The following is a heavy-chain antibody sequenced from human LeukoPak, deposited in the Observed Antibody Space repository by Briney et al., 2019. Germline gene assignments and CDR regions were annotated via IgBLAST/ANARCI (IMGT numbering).Heavy chain of an antibody. V-gene: IGHV3-23*01. CDR1: GFTFSSYA. CDR2: ISGSGGST. CDR3: AKDFGNNPYYYYYMDV. J-gene: IGHJ6*03. Sequence: GGSLRLSCAAFGFTFSSYAMSWVRQAPGKGLEWVSAISGSGGSTYYADSVKGRFTISRDNSKNTLYLQMNSLRAEDTAVYYCAKDFGNNPYYYYYMDVWGKGTTVTVSS. D-gene: IGHD4-23*01.